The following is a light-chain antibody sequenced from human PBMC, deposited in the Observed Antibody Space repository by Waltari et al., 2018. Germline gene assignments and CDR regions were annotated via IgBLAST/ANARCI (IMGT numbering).Light chain of an antibody. V-gene: IGKV3-20*01. J-gene: IGKJ5*01. CDR2: GAS. Sequence: EIVLTQSPGTLSLSPGERATLSCRARQSVSSSYFAWYQQKPGPAPRPLIYGASSRATGIPDRFSGSGSGTDFTLTISRLEPEDFAVYYCQQYGSSPLSITFGQGTRLEIK. CDR3: QQYGSSPLSIT. CDR1: QSVSSSY.